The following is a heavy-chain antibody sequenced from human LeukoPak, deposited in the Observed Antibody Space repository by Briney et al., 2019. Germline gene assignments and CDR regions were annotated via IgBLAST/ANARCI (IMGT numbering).Heavy chain of an antibody. Sequence: HGEPLKISCKGSGYSFTSYWIGWVRQMPGKGLEWMGIIYPGDSDTRYSPSFQGQVTISADKSISTAYLQWSSLKASDTAMYYCARVAMVRGVTTTPFDYWGQGTLVTVSS. V-gene: IGHV5-51*01. CDR1: GYSFTSYW. CDR2: IYPGDSDT. J-gene: IGHJ4*02. D-gene: IGHD3-10*01. CDR3: ARVAMVRGVTTTPFDY.